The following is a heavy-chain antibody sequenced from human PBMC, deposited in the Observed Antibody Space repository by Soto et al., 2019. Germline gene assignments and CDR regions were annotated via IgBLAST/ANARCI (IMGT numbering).Heavy chain of an antibody. D-gene: IGHD3-22*01. CDR1: GGSISSSSYY. J-gene: IGHJ3*02. CDR3: ARAPPSSGSPGLDAFDI. CDR2: IYSGGST. Sequence: ETLSLTCTVSGGSISSSSYYWGWVRQAPGKGLEWVSVIYSGGSTYYADFVKGRFTISRDNSKNTLYLQMNSLRAEDTAVYYCARAPPSSGSPGLDAFDIWGQGTMVTVSS. V-gene: IGHV3-66*01.